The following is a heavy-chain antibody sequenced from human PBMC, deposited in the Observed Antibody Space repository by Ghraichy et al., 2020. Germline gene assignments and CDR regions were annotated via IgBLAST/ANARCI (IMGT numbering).Heavy chain of an antibody. Sequence: GGSLRLSCAASGFTFSSYSMNWVRQAPGKGLEWVSYISSSSSTIYFADSVKGRVTISRDNAKNSLYLQMNSLRAEDTAVYYCAREGGHYYYGMDVWGQGTTVTVSS. D-gene: IGHD3-16*01. V-gene: IGHV3-48*01. CDR1: GFTFSSYS. CDR3: AREGGHYYYGMDV. J-gene: IGHJ6*02. CDR2: ISSSSSTI.